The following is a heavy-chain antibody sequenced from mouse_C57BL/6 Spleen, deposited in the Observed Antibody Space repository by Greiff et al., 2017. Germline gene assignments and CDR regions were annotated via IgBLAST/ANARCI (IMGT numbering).Heavy chain of an antibody. CDR1: GYSFTGYY. CDR2: INPSTGGT. CDR3: ARGDWDLYYFDY. D-gene: IGHD4-1*01. J-gene: IGHJ2*01. V-gene: IGHV1-42*01. Sequence: EVQLQQSGPELVKPGASVKISCKASGYSFTGYYMNWVKQSPEKSLEWIGEINPSTGGTTYNQKFKAKATLTVDKASGTAYMQLKSLTSEDSAVYYCARGDWDLYYFDYWGQGTTLTVSS.